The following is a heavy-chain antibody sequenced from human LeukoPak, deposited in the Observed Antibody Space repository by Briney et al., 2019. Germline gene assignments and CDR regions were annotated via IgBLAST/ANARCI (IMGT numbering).Heavy chain of an antibody. CDR3: ARRGVQLWLLRDNWFDP. CDR1: GGSINSGSYY. D-gene: IGHD5-18*01. CDR2: INHSGST. V-gene: IGHV4-61*10. Sequence: SETLSLTCTVSGGSINSGSYYWSWIRQPAGKGLEWIGEINHSGSTNYNPSLKSRVTISVDTSKNQFSLKLSSVTAADTAVYYCARRGVQLWLLRDNWFDPWGQGTLVTVSS. J-gene: IGHJ5*02.